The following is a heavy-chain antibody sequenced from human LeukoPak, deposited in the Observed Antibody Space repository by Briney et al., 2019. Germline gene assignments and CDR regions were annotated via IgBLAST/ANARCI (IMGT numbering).Heavy chain of an antibody. Sequence: SQTLSLTCAVSGGSISSGGYYWSWIRQPPEKGLEWIGYIYYSGSTNYNPSLKSRVTISVDTSKNQFSLKLSSVTAADTAVYYCARDSGRDGYNWWGQGTLVTVS. CDR3: ARDSGRDGYNW. D-gene: IGHD5-24*01. CDR2: IYYSGST. V-gene: IGHV4-61*08. J-gene: IGHJ4*02. CDR1: GGSISSGGYY.